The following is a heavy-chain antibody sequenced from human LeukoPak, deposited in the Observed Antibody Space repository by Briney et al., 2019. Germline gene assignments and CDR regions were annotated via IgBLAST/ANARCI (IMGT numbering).Heavy chain of an antibody. Sequence: SETLSLTCTVSGGSVSSGSYYWSWIRQPPGKGLEWIGYIYYSGSTNYNPSLKSRVTISVDTSKNQFSLKLSSVTAADTAVYYCAREREYYGFWSGYWVDYYYGMDVWGQGTTVTVSS. CDR1: GGSVSSGSYY. V-gene: IGHV4-61*01. CDR3: AREREYYGFWSGYWVDYYYGMDV. CDR2: IYYSGST. D-gene: IGHD3-3*01. J-gene: IGHJ6*02.